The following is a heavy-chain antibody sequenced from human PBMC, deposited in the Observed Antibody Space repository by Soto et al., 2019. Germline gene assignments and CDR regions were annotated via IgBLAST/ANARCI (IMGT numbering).Heavy chain of an antibody. CDR1: GFTFSSYG. V-gene: IGHV3-33*01. Sequence: QVQLVESGGGVVQPGRSLRLSCAASGFTFSSYGMHWVRQAPGKGLEWVAVIWYDGSNKYYADSVKGRFTISRDNSKNTLYLQMNSLRAEDTAVYYCARGEKTGSSWYGFDYWGQGTLVTVSS. CDR3: ARGEKTGSSWYGFDY. J-gene: IGHJ4*02. CDR2: IWYDGSNK. D-gene: IGHD6-13*01.